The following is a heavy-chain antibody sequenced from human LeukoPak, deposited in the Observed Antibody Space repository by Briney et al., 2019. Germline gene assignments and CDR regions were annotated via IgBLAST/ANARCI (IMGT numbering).Heavy chain of an antibody. CDR3: ARRRAGTIFGVVRD. V-gene: IGHV3-23*01. J-gene: IGHJ4*02. Sequence: GGSLRLSCAASGFTFSSYAMSWVRQAPGKGLEWVSAISGSGGSTYYADSVKGRFTISRDNSKNTLYLQMNSLRAEDTAVYYCARRRAGTIFGVVRDWGQGTLVTVSS. CDR1: GFTFSSYA. CDR2: ISGSGGST. D-gene: IGHD3-3*01.